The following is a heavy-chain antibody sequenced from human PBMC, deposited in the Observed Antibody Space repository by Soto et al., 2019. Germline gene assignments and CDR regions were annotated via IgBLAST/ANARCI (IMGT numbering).Heavy chain of an antibody. V-gene: IGHV2-5*01. D-gene: IGHD3-9*01. J-gene: IGHJ4*02. Sequence: QITLKESGPPLVNPTQTLTLTCTFSGFSLSTSGVGVGWIRQPPGKALEWLALISWNDDKRYSPSLKSSLTNTTDTSKNQVVLTLTNMDPVDTATYYCAHHTPTDILTAYGYDYWGQGTLVTVSS. CDR2: ISWNDDK. CDR3: AHHTPTDILTAYGYDY. CDR1: GFSLSTSGVG.